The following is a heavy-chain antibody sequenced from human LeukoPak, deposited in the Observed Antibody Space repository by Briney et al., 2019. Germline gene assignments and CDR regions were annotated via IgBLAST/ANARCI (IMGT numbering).Heavy chain of an antibody. D-gene: IGHD5-12*01. CDR1: GFTFSSYG. CDR3: AKLWTIRVQIGDY. CDR2: IRYDGSNK. J-gene: IGHJ4*02. Sequence: GGSLRLSCAASGFTFSSYGMHWVRQAPGKGLEWVAFIRYDGSNKYYADSVKGRFTISRDNSKNTLYLQMSSLRAEDTAVYYCAKLWTIRVQIGDYWGQGTLVTVSS. V-gene: IGHV3-30*02.